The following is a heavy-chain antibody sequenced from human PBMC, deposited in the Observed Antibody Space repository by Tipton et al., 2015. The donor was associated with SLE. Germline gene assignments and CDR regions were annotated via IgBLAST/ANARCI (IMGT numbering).Heavy chain of an antibody. V-gene: IGHV4-59*11. CDR3: ARGNPPGYYYGMDV. CDR2: IYYSGST. CDR1: GGSISSHY. Sequence: TLSLTCTVSGGSISSHYWSWIRQPPGKGLEWIGYIYYSGSTNYNPSLKSRVTISVDTSKNQFSLKLSSVTAADTAVYYCARGNPPGYYYGMDVWGQGTTVTVSS. J-gene: IGHJ6*02. D-gene: IGHD1-14*01.